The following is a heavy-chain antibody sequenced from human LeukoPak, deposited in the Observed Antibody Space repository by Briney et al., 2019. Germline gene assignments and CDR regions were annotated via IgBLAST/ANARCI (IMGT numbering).Heavy chain of an antibody. CDR3: ARGGSYYGAFDI. CDR1: GFTFSSYS. V-gene: IGHV3-21*01. CDR2: ISSNSSYI. J-gene: IGHJ3*02. D-gene: IGHD1-26*01. Sequence: GGSLRLSCAASGFTFSSYSMNWVRQAPGKGLEWVSSISSNSSYIYYADSVKGRFTISRDNAKNSLYLQMNSLRAEDTAVYYCARGGSYYGAFDIWGQGTMVTVSS.